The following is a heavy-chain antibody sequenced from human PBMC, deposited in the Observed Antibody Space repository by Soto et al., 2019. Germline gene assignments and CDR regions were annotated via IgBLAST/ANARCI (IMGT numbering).Heavy chain of an antibody. J-gene: IGHJ4*02. Sequence: GESLKISCKGSGYSFAGYWITWVRQKPGKGLEWMGRIDPSDSQTYYSPSFRGHVTISATKSVTTVFLQWSSLRASDTAMYYCARQIYDSDTGPNFQYYFDSWGQGTPVTVSS. CDR3: ARQIYDSDTGPNFQYYFDS. V-gene: IGHV5-10-1*01. CDR2: IDPSDSQT. CDR1: GYSFAGYW. D-gene: IGHD3-22*01.